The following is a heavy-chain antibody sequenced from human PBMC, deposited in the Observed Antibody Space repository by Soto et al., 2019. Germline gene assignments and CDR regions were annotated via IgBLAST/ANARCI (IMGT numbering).Heavy chain of an antibody. Sequence: EVQLAESGGGLVQTGGSLRLSCEGSGFSFSSYDMHWVRQAAGKRLEWVAAIGADGDTYYSDSVKGRLTISRENTKNSLYLQMNSLRTGDTGVYHCAKARLYYYYGMDVWGQGTMVTVSS. J-gene: IGHJ6*02. CDR3: AKARLYYYYGMDV. V-gene: IGHV3-13*01. CDR2: IGADGDT. CDR1: GFSFSSYD.